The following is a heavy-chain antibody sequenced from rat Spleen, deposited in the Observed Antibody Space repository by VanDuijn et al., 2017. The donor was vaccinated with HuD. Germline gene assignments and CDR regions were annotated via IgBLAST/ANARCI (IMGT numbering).Heavy chain of an antibody. CDR2: ISYDGSST. D-gene: IGHD1-6*01. V-gene: IGHV5-29*01. J-gene: IGHJ2*01. CDR3: ARRHYGYTDYFDY. CDR1: GFTFSDYG. Sequence: EVQLVESGGGLVQPGNSLKLSCAASGFTFSDYGMAWVRQAPTKGLEWVATISYDGSSTYYRDSVKGRFTSSRDNAESTLYLQMDSLRSEDTATYYCARRHYGYTDYFDYWGQGVMVTVSS.